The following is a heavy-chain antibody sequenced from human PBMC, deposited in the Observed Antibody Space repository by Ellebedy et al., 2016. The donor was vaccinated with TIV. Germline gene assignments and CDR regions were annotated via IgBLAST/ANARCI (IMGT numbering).Heavy chain of an antibody. CDR1: GFDFSSYW. V-gene: IGHV3-74*01. D-gene: IGHD5-12*01. Sequence: GESLKISCAASGFDFSSYWMHWVRQAPGQGLVWVSRINTDGSSTTYADSVKGRFTISRDNAKNTLYLQMNSLRAEDTAVYYCARAYGGYNPLDYWGQGTLVTVSS. CDR2: INTDGSST. J-gene: IGHJ4*02. CDR3: ARAYGGYNPLDY.